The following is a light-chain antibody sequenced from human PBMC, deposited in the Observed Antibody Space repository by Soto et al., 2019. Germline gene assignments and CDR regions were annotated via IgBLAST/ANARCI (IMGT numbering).Light chain of an antibody. J-gene: IGKJ4*01. V-gene: IGKV3-20*01. CDR1: QSLSNNF. Sequence: EILIRQSPATLSVSPGERATLSCRASQSLSNNFLAWYQQKPGQAPRLLISGASSRATGIPDRFSGSGSGTDFTLTIARVEPEDFAVYYCQQYATSPLTFGGGTKVDIK. CDR2: GAS. CDR3: QQYATSPLT.